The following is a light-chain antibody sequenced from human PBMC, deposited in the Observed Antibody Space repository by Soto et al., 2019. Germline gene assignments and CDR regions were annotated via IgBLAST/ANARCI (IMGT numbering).Light chain of an antibody. Sequence: DIQMTQSPGSLSSSVGDSATISCRASQSISRYLNWYQQKPGKAPKLLIFSASGLQTGVPSRFSGGGYGTEFTLTISSLQLEEFSTYYCQQSHTNPLTFGRGTKVEIK. CDR3: QQSHTNPLT. V-gene: IGKV1-39*01. CDR2: SAS. CDR1: QSISRY. J-gene: IGKJ4*01.